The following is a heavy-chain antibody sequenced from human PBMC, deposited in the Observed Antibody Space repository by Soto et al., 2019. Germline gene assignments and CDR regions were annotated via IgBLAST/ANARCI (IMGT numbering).Heavy chain of an antibody. J-gene: IGHJ4*02. CDR2: IWYDGSNK. CDR3: ARDGYGGNPPDYFDY. V-gene: IGHV3-33*01. Sequence: QVQLVESGGGVVQPGRTLRLSCAASGFTFSSYGMHWVRQAPGKGLEWVAVIWYDGSNKYYADSVKGRFTISRDNSKNTLYLQMNSLRAEVTAVYYCARDGYGGNPPDYFDYWGQGTLVTVS. CDR1: GFTFSSYG. D-gene: IGHD2-15*01.